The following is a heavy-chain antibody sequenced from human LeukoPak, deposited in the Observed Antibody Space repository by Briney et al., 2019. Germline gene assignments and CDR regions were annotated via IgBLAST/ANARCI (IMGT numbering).Heavy chain of an antibody. V-gene: IGHV1-69*06. CDR2: IIPIFGTA. CDR3: ARNGCTNGACVGGSTGIDY. Sequence: ASVKVSCKASGGTFSSYAISWVRQAPGQGLEWMGGIIPIFGTANYAQKFQGRVTITADKSTSTAYMELSSLRSEDTAVYYCARNGCTNGACVGGSTGIDYWGQGTLVTVSS. J-gene: IGHJ4*02. CDR1: GGTFSSYA. D-gene: IGHD2-8*01.